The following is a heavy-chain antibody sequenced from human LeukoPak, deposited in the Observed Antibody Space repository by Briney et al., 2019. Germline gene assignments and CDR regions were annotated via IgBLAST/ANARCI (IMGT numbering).Heavy chain of an antibody. D-gene: IGHD6-13*01. Sequence: GGSLRLSCAASGFTFSSYSVNWVRQAPGKGLEWVSSISSSSSYTYYADSVKGRFTISRDNAKNSLYLQMNSLRAEDTAVYYCARDLPGIAAGALDYWGQGTLVTVSS. CDR3: ARDLPGIAAGALDY. J-gene: IGHJ4*02. CDR1: GFTFSSYS. CDR2: ISSSSSYT. V-gene: IGHV3-21*01.